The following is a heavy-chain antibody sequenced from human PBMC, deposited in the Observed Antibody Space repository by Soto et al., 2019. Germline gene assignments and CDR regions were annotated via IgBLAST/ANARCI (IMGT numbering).Heavy chain of an antibody. J-gene: IGHJ5*02. D-gene: IGHD6-19*01. V-gene: IGHV3-23*01. CDR1: GFTFSSYA. CDR2: ISGSGGST. Sequence: GGSLRLSCAASGFTFSSYAMSWVRQAPGKGLEWVSAISGSGGSTYYADSVKGRFTISRDNSKNTLYLQMNSLRAEDTAVYYCAKEQEWLVPAPNWFDPWGQGTLVTVSS. CDR3: AKEQEWLVPAPNWFDP.